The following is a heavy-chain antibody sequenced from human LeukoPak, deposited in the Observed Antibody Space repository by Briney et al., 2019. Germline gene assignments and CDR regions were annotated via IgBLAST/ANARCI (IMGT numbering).Heavy chain of an antibody. D-gene: IGHD2-15*01. CDR2: INPNSGGT. J-gene: IGHJ5*02. V-gene: IGHV1-2*02. CDR3: AREVAATPRNNWFDP. Sequence: GASVTVSFTASGYTFTVYYMHWVRQAPGQGLEWMGWINPNSGGTNYAQKFQGRVTMTRDTSISTAYMELSRLRSDDTAVYYCAREVAATPRNNWFDPWGQGTLVTVSS. CDR1: GYTFTVYY.